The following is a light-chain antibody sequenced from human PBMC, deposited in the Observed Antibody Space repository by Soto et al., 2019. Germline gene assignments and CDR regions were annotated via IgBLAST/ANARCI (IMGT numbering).Light chain of an antibody. Sequence: DIVLTQSPDSVAVSLGERATINCKSSQSVLFSINQKNYLAWYHQKPGQPPKLLIYWASIRESGVPTRFSGSRPGTNFSRTISSLQAEDAAVYYCQQYYTTPPTFGLGTKVEVK. CDR1: QSVLFSINQKNY. J-gene: IGKJ1*01. CDR3: QQYYTTPPT. V-gene: IGKV4-1*01. CDR2: WAS.